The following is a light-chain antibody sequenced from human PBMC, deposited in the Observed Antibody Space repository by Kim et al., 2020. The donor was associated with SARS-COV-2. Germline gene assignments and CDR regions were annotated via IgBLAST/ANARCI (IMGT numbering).Light chain of an antibody. CDR2: FSH. CDR3: AAWEDRLNGYV. V-gene: IGLV1-44*01. CDR1: TSNIGSNA. Sequence: GQRVTISCSGRTSNIGSNAVNWYQLLPGTAPKLLIYFSHQRPSGVPDRFSGSQSGTSASLAISGLQSDDEADYYCAAWEDRLNGYVFGTGTKVTVL. J-gene: IGLJ1*01.